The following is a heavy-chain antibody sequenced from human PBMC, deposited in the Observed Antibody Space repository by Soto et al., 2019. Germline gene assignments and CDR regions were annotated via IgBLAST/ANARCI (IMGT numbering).Heavy chain of an antibody. CDR3: VKGSLFSLGSGTSGGPDY. J-gene: IGHJ4*02. CDR2: INSNGDST. Sequence: GGSLRLSCSGSGFTFSNYASHWVRQAPGKGLEYVSAINSNGDSTFYADSVKGRFTISRDNSKNTLYLQMSSLRTEDMAVYYCVKGSLFSLGSGTSGGPDYWGQGTLVTVSS. D-gene: IGHD3-10*01. CDR1: GFTFSNYA. V-gene: IGHV3-64D*06.